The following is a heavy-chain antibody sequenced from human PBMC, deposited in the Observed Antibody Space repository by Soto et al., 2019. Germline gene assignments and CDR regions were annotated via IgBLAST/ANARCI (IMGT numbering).Heavy chain of an antibody. J-gene: IGHJ3*01. V-gene: IGHV4-59*01. CDR3: TRGYDGSGYIAFDV. D-gene: IGHD3-22*01. CDR2: IYDSGNT. Sequence: SETLSLTCTVSGASIGDSYWSLIRQPPGKGLEYIGYIYDSGNTNSKPSLESRVTMSVDTSKNQVSLKLTSVTAADTAVYYCTRGYDGSGYIAFDVWGEGIKVTVSS. CDR1: GASIGDSY.